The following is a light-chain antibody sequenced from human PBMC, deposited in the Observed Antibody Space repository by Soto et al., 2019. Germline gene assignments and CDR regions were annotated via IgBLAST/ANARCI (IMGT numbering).Light chain of an antibody. V-gene: IGKV4-1*01. J-gene: IGKJ1*01. CDR2: WAS. CDR3: QQYYSTPWT. Sequence: DIVMTQSPDSLAVSLGERATINRKSSQSLLYSSNNKNYLTWYQQKPGQPPKLLISWASTRESGVPDRFSGSGSGTDFTLTISSLQAEDVAVYYCQQYYSTPWTFGQGTKVEIK. CDR1: QSLLYSSNNKNY.